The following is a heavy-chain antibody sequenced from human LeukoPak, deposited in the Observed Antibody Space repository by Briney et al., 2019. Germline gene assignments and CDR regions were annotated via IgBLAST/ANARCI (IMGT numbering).Heavy chain of an antibody. CDR1: GYTFITYG. V-gene: IGHV1-2*02. CDR3: AREQLTGRAFDF. D-gene: IGHD1-1*01. CDR2: LNPESGDT. J-gene: IGHJ3*01. Sequence: GASVKVSCKASGYTFITYGISWVRRAPGQGLEWMGRLNPESGDTSYAQNFQGRVTITRDTSINSAYMELSRLRSDDTAMYYCAREQLTGRAFDFWGQGTVVTVSS.